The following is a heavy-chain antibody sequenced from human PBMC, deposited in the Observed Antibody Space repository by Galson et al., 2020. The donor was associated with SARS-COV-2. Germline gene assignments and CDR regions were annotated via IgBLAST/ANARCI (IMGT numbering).Heavy chain of an antibody. J-gene: IGHJ6*03. Sequence: ASVTVSRKASRYTFSSHSISWVRQAPGHGLEWMGWISASNGNTNYAQNLQDRLTMTTDTSTSTAYMELRSLRSDDTAIYFCARLSLTNMDVWGKGTTVTVSS. CDR3: ARLSLTNMDV. V-gene: IGHV1-18*04. CDR1: RYTFSSHS. CDR2: ISASNGNT.